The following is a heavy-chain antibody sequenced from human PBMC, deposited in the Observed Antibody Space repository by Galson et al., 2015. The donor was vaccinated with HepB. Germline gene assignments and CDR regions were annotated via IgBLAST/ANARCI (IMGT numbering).Heavy chain of an antibody. CDR2: IRNGANYYAT. Sequence: SCAASGFTFSGSGIHWVRPAPGKGLEWVGRIRNGANYYATAYAPSVRGRFTVSRDDLKSTAYLQMNSLTPEDTAVYYCTRPGYGSSWFLDYAHGVDVWGQGTMVTVSS. V-gene: IGHV3-73*01. D-gene: IGHD3/OR15-3a*01. CDR3: TRPGYGSSWFLDYAHGVDV. J-gene: IGHJ3*01. CDR1: GFTFSGSG.